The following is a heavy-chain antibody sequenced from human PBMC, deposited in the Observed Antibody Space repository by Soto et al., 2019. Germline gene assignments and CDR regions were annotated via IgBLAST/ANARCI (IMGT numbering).Heavy chain of an antibody. V-gene: IGHV3-30*18. J-gene: IGHJ4*02. CDR2: ISYDGSNK. Sequence: XRSLRLTFAASGFTFSSYGMHWVRQAPGKGLEWVAVISYDGSNKYYADSVKGRFTISRDNSKNTLYMQMNSLRAEDTAVYYCAKGATGFWGQGTLVTVSS. CDR3: AKGATGF. CDR1: GFTFSSYG.